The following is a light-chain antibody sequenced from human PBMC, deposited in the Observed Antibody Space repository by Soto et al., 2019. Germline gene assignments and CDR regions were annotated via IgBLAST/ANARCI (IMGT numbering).Light chain of an antibody. Sequence: DIQMTQSPSSLSASVGDRVTITCRASQSINSNLNWYQQKPGTAPKLMIYDASSLESGFPSRFSGSGSGTEFTLTISSLQPDDFVTYYCQQYNSYSYTFGQGTKVDIK. J-gene: IGKJ2*01. CDR2: DAS. CDR1: QSINSN. CDR3: QQYNSYSYT. V-gene: IGKV1-5*01.